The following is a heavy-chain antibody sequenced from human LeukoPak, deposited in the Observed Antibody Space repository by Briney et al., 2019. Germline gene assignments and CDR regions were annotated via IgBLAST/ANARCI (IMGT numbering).Heavy chain of an antibody. V-gene: IGHV4-59*01. J-gene: IGHJ4*02. CDR3: ASAPYYDFWSGYYYFDY. CDR2: IYYSGST. D-gene: IGHD3-3*01. CDR1: GGSISSYY. Sequence: SETLSLTCTVSGGSISSYYWSWIRQPPRKGLEWIGYIYYSGSTNYNPSLKSRVTISVDTSKNQFSLKLSSVTAADTAVYYCASAPYYDFWSGYYYFDYWGQGTLVTVSS.